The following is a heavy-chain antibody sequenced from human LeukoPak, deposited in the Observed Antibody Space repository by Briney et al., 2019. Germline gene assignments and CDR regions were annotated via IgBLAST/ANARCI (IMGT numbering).Heavy chain of an antibody. CDR3: ARDGSYYEGFDY. J-gene: IGHJ4*02. CDR2: MNPNSGNT. CDR1: GYTFTSYD. D-gene: IGHD1-26*01. Sequence: WASVKVSCKASGYTFTSYDINWVRQATGQGLEWMGWMNPNSGNTGYAQKFQGRVTMTRNTSISTAYMELSSLRSEDTAVYYCARDGSYYEGFDYWGQGTLVTDSS. V-gene: IGHV1-8*01.